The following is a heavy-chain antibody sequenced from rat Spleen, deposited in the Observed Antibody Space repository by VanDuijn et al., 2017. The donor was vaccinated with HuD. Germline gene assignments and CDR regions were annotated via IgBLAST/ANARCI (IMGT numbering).Heavy chain of an antibody. J-gene: IGHJ2*01. Sequence: EVQLVESGGGLVQPGRSLKLSCAASGFTFSDYNMAWVRQAPKKGLEWVATISYDGSSTYYRDSVKGRFTISRDNAKSTLYLQMDSLRSEDTATYYCTSPFFDYWGQGVMVTVSS. CDR2: ISYDGSST. CDR1: GFTFSDYN. D-gene: IGHD3-8*01. V-gene: IGHV5-7*01. CDR3: TSPFFDY.